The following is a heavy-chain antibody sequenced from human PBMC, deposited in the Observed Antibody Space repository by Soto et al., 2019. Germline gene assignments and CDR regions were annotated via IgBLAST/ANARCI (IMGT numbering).Heavy chain of an antibody. CDR2: ISGSGGST. CDR1: GYSINRGYY. V-gene: IGHV3-23*01. CDR3: AKRAQRTRTYYYDSSGYYGYYFDY. Sequence: ETLSLTCSVSGYSINRGYYWGWIRQAPGKGLEWVSAISGSGGSTYYADSVKGRFTISRDNSKNTLYLQMNSLRAEDTAVYYCAKRAQRTRTYYYDSSGYYGYYFDYWGQGTLVTVSS. J-gene: IGHJ4*02. D-gene: IGHD3-22*01.